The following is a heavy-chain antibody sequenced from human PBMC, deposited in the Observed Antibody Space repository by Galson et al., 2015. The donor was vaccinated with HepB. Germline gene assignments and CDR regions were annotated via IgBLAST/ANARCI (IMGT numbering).Heavy chain of an antibody. J-gene: IGHJ4*02. CDR3: ARPSRANRNFDD. D-gene: IGHD1/OR15-1a*01. V-gene: IGHV3-7*03. Sequence: SLRLSCAASGFMFRNYWMTWVRQAPGKGLEWVANINADGSEKYYVDSVKGRFTISRDNATKSLYLQMNSLRGEDTAVYYCARPSRANRNFDDWGQGTLVTVSS. CDR1: GFMFRNYW. CDR2: INADGSEK.